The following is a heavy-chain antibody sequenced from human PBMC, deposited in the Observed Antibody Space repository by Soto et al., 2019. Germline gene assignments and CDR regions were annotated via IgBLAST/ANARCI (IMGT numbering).Heavy chain of an antibody. V-gene: IGHV4-59*01. D-gene: IGHD6-19*01. J-gene: IGHJ6*02. Sequence: PSETLSLTCTVSGGSISSYYWIWIRQPPGKGLEWIGYIYYSGSTNYNPSLKSRVTISVDTSKNQFSLKLSSVTAADTAVYYCARGGSGWSYYYYYYGMDVWGQGTTVTVSS. CDR3: ARGGSGWSYYYYYYGMDV. CDR2: IYYSGST. CDR1: GGSISSYY.